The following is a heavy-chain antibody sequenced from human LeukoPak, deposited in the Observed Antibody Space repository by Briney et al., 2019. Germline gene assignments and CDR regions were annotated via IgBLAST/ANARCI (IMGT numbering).Heavy chain of an antibody. CDR2: SNPNSGGT. Sequence: ASVKVSCKACGYTFTGSYMHWVRHAPGQGLEWMGRSNPNSGGTNFAQKFQGRVTMTRDTSISTAYMELSRLRSDDTAVYYCARAKTVTTFVDYWGQGTLVTVSS. V-gene: IGHV1-2*06. CDR3: ARAKTVTTFVDY. J-gene: IGHJ4*02. D-gene: IGHD4-17*01. CDR1: GYTFTGSY.